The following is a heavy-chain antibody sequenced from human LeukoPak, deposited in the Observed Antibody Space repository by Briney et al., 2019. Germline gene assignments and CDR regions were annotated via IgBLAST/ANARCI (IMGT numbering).Heavy chain of an antibody. CDR3: AKGRNTMIVVEWDY. J-gene: IGHJ4*02. D-gene: IGHD3-22*01. CDR1: GFTFSSYS. CDR2: ISSSSSYI. Sequence: GGSLRLSCAASGFTFSSYSMNWVRQAPGKGLEWVSSISSSSSYIYYADSVKGRFTISRDNAKNTLYLQMNSLRAEDTAVYYCAKGRNTMIVVEWDYWGQGTLVTVSS. V-gene: IGHV3-21*04.